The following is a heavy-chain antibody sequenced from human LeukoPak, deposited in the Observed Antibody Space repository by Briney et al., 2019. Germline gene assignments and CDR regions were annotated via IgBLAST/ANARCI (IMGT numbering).Heavy chain of an antibody. J-gene: IGHJ4*02. D-gene: IGHD3-22*01. CDR2: IIPIFGTA. CDR1: GGTFSRYA. V-gene: IGHV1-69*13. CDR3: ARGWDYDNGGRPTAYVY. Sequence: GASVKVSCKASGGTFSRYAISWVRQAPGQGLEWMGGIIPIFGTANYAQKFQGKVTLTADESTSTAYMELRSLRSEDTAVYYCARGWDYDNGGRPTAYVYWGQGTLVTVSS.